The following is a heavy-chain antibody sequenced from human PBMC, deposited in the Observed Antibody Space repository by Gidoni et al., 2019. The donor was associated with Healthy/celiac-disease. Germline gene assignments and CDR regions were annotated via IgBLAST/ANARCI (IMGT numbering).Heavy chain of an antibody. D-gene: IGHD2-21*01. CDR1: GGSVSSGSYY. J-gene: IGHJ4*02. CDR2: IYYSGST. CDR3: ARGSGLLFLGY. Sequence: QVQLQESGPGLVKPSETLSLTCTVSGGSVSSGSYYWSWIRQPPGKGLEWIGYIYYSGSTNYNPSLKSRVTISVDTSKNQFSLKLSSVTAADTAVYYCARGSGLLFLGYWGQGTLVTVSS. V-gene: IGHV4-61*01.